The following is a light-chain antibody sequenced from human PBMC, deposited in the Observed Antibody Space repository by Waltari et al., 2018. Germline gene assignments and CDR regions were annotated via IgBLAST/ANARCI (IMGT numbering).Light chain of an antibody. Sequence: QSALTQPASVSGSPGQSITISCTGTSSDVGGYNYVSWYQQHPGKAPKLMIYDVSNRPAGVSNRFSGSKSANTASLTISGLQAEDEADYYCNSYTSSRTRVFGTGTRVTVL. V-gene: IGLV2-14*03. J-gene: IGLJ1*01. CDR1: SSDVGGYNY. CDR2: DVS. CDR3: NSYTSSRTRV.